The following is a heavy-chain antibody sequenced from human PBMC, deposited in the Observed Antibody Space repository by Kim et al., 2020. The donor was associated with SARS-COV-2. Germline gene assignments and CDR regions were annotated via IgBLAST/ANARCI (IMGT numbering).Heavy chain of an antibody. CDR2: IIPIFGTA. CDR1: GGTFSSYA. V-gene: IGHV1-69*13. CDR3: ARVPGTQALEYYYYGMDV. Sequence: SVKVSCKASGGTFSSYAISWVRQAPGQGLEWMGGIIPIFGTANYAQKFQGRVTITADESTSTAYMELSSLRSDDTAVYYCARVPGTQALEYYYYGMDVWGQGTTVTVSS. J-gene: IGHJ6*02. D-gene: IGHD3-3*01.